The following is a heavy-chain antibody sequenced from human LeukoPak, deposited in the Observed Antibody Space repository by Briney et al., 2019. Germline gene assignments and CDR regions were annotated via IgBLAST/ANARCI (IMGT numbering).Heavy chain of an antibody. J-gene: IGHJ4*02. D-gene: IGHD2-8*01. V-gene: IGHV4-59*08. CDR2: IFYRGGT. CDR1: GGSMSSYY. Sequence: PSETLSLTCTVSGGSMSSYYWSWIRQPPGKGLEWIGYIFYRGGTTLNPSLKSRVTISVDTSKNYFSLKLTSVTAADTAVYYCARLGGNGVYFDYWGQGILVTVSS. CDR3: ARLGGNGVYFDY.